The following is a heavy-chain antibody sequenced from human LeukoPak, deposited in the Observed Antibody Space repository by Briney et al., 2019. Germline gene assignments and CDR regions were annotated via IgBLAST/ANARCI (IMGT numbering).Heavy chain of an antibody. J-gene: IGHJ2*01. CDR2: IYYSGST. CDR3: ARYGGGSYWYFNL. Sequence: SETLSLTCTVSGGSISSSSYYWGWIRQPPGKGLEWIGSIYYSGSTNYNPSLKSRVSISVDTSNNQFSLKLSSVTAADTAVYFCARYGGGSYWYFNLWGRGTLVTVSS. CDR1: GGSISSSSYY. D-gene: IGHD2-15*01. V-gene: IGHV4-39*07.